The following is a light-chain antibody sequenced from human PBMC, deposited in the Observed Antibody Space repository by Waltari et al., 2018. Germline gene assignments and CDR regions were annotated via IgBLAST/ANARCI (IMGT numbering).Light chain of an antibody. CDR3: QSTDSSGSFVV. CDR2: RDT. J-gene: IGLJ2*01. CDR1: ALPNEF. Sequence: SYELTQPPSVSVSPGQTARITCSGDALPNEFTSWYRQKPGQAPLLLMFRDTERPSGIPERFSGSSSGTIVTLTITGVQAEDEADYYCQSTDSSGSFVVFGGGTKLTVL. V-gene: IGLV3-25*03.